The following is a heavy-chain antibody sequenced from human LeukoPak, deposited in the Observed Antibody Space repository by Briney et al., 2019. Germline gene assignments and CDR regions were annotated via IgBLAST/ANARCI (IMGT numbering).Heavy chain of an antibody. V-gene: IGHV3-11*01. Sequence: AGGSLRLSCAASGFTFSDYYMSWIRQAPGKGLEWVSYISSSGSIIYYADSVKGRFTISRDNAKNSMYLQMNSLRAEDTAVYYCARGKYDSSPFLQHWGQGTLVTVSS. CDR1: GFTFSDYY. D-gene: IGHD3-22*01. CDR2: ISSSGSII. J-gene: IGHJ1*01. CDR3: ARGKYDSSPFLQH.